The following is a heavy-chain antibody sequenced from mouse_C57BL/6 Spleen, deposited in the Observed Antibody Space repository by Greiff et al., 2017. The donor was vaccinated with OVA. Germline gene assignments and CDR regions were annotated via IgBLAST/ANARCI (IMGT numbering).Heavy chain of an antibody. V-gene: IGHV7-3*01. CDR3: AKYHGSPYAMDY. CDR1: GFTFTDYY. CDR2: IRNKANGYTT. D-gene: IGHD1-1*01. J-gene: IGHJ4*01. Sequence: EVQGVESGGGLVQPGGSLSLSCAASGFTFTDYYMSWVRQPPGEALEWLGFIRNKANGYTTEYSASVKGRFTISRDNSQSILYLQMNALGAADIAPYNCAKYHGSPYAMDYWGQGTSVTVSS.